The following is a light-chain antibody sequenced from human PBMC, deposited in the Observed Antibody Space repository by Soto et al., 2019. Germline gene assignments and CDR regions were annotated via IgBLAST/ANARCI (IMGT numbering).Light chain of an antibody. V-gene: IGKV3-11*01. J-gene: IGKJ5*01. Sequence: EIVLTQSPGTLSLSPGERATLSCRASQSVSSNYLAWYQQKPGQAPRLLIYDVSNRATGIPARFSGSGSGTDFTLTVSSLESEDFAIYFCQQRFNWPLTFGQGTRLEIK. CDR3: QQRFNWPLT. CDR2: DVS. CDR1: QSVSSNY.